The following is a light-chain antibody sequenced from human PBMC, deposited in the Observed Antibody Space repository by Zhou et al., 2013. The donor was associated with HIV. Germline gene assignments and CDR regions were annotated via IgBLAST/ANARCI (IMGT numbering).Light chain of an antibody. CDR2: GGS. Sequence: AIQLTQSPSPLSASVGDSVTITCRSSQDIRSNLAWYRQRPGQAPELLITGGSSLRSGVPIRFSGSGSGTLFTLTISPLQPEDVATYYCQQFKDFPHTFGQGTKL. V-gene: IGKV1D-13*01. CDR3: QQFKDFPHT. CDR1: QDIRSN. J-gene: IGKJ2*01.